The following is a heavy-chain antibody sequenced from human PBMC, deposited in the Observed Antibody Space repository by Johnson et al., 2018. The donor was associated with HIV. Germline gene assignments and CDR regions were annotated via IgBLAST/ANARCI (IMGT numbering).Heavy chain of an antibody. CDR3: AIPYFYDSGDYR. Sequence: VQLVESGGGLIQPGGSLRLSCAASGFTVSSNYMSWVRQAPGRGLEWVSVISTTGVSTYYADSVRGRFTISRDNSKNTLYLQMGSLRAEDMAVYYCAIPYFYDSGDYRWGQGTMVTVSS. J-gene: IGHJ3*01. D-gene: IGHD3-22*01. V-gene: IGHV3-66*03. CDR2: ISTTGVST. CDR1: GFTVSSNY.